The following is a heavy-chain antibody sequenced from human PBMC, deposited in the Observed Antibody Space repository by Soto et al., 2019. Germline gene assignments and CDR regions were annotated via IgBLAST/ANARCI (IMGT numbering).Heavy chain of an antibody. Sequence: GASVKVSCKASGGTFSSYAISWVRQAPGQGLEWMGGIIPIFGTANYAQKFQGRVTITADESTSTAYMELSSLRSEDTAVYYCAKDAQLTTARVEYFDYWGQGTLVTVSS. CDR2: IIPIFGTA. V-gene: IGHV1-69*13. J-gene: IGHJ4*02. CDR3: AKDAQLTTARVEYFDY. D-gene: IGHD3-22*01. CDR1: GGTFSSYA.